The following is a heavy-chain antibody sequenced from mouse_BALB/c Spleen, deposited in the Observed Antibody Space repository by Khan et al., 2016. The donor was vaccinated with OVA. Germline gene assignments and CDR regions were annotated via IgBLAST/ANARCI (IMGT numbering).Heavy chain of an antibody. J-gene: IGHJ3*01. CDR1: GYSFTTYY. CDR2: IDPFSGGT. D-gene: IGHD2-2*01. Sequence: VQLKESGPELMKPGTSVKISCKASGYSFTTYYIHWVIQTHGKSLEWIGYIDPFSGGTTYNQKFKGKATLTVDKSSSTAYIHLSNLTSEDSAVYYCTRNGYVGWFTYWGQGTLVTVSA. CDR3: TRNGYVGWFTY. V-gene: IGHV1S135*01.